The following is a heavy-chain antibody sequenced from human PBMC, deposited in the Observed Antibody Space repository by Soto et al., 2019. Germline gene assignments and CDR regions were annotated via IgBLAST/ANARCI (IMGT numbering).Heavy chain of an antibody. CDR1: AFSFSSSG. D-gene: IGHD1-26*01. CDR2: IWDDGGNK. Sequence: QAPLEESGGGVVQPGTSLRLSCAASAFSFSSSGMHWVRQAPGKGLEWVAAIWDDGGNKYYADSVKGRFTISRDNSKITLFLRMNRLRAEDTALYYCGRSSGSYFAAFYGPWGQGTLVSVSS. V-gene: IGHV3-33*01. CDR3: GRSSGSYFAAFYGP. J-gene: IGHJ5*02.